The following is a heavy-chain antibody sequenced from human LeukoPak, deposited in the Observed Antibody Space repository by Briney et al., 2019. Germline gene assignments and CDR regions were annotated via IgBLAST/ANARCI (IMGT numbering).Heavy chain of an antibody. V-gene: IGHV3-7*03. CDR2: IKQDGSEK. CDR1: GLTFSSYW. D-gene: IGHD6-13*01. J-gene: IGHJ4*02. Sequence: GGSLRLSCAASGLTFSSYWMSWVRQAPGKGLEWVANIKQDGSEKYYVDSVKGRFTISRDNAKNSLYLQMNSLRAEDTALYYCASSSSWWGVVDYWGQGTLVTVSS. CDR3: ASSSSWWGVVDY.